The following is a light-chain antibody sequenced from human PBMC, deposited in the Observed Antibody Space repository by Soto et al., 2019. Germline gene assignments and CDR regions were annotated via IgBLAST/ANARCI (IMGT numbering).Light chain of an antibody. J-gene: IGKJ5*01. V-gene: IGKV1-39*01. CDR2: AAS. CDR3: QQSYSTPVT. Sequence: SHMIQSPSSLSSSVVYRGTFTFRASESISSYLNWYQQKPGKAPKLLIYAASSLQSGVPSRFSGSGSGTDFTLTISSLQPEDFATYYCQQSYSTPVTFGQGTRLEIK. CDR1: ESISSY.